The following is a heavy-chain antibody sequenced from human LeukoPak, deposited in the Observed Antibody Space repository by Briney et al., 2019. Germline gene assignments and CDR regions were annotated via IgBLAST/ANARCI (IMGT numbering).Heavy chain of an antibody. CDR2: ISASGSYT. V-gene: IGHV3-11*06. Sequence: GGSLRLSCAASGFSFSDEYMSWIRQAPGQGLEWISYISASGSYTNYADSVKGRFTISRDNSKNTLYLQMNSLRAEDTAVFYCAKDPVAVAGTANYFQHWGQGTLVTVSS. J-gene: IGHJ1*01. D-gene: IGHD6-19*01. CDR1: GFSFSDEY. CDR3: AKDPVAVAGTANYFQH.